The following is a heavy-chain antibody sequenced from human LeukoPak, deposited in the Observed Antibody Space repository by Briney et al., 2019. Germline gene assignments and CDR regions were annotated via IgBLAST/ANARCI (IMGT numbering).Heavy chain of an antibody. V-gene: IGHV1-18*01. CDR1: GYRFSDYG. CDR3: ARDAHMNLRLPDF. J-gene: IGHJ4*02. Sequence: AASVKVSCKASGYRFSDYGLSWVRQAPGQRLEWMGWITPYNGNTEYAQKVQGRLTLTTDTSTTTGYMELRSLRPDDTAVYYCARDAHMNLRLPDFWGQGTLVTVSS. D-gene: IGHD2-21*01. CDR2: ITPYNGNT.